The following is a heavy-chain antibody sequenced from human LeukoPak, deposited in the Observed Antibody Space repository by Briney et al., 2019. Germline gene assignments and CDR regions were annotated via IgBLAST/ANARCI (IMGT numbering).Heavy chain of an antibody. Sequence: ASVKVSCKASGYTFTSYDINWVRQATGQGLEWMGWMNPNSGNTGYAQKFQGRVTMTRNNSITTAYMELSSLRSEDTAVYYCARRHGRCSDGSCYYPDYWGQGNLVNVSS. J-gene: IGHJ4*02. D-gene: IGHD2-15*01. V-gene: IGHV1-8*01. CDR2: MNPNSGNT. CDR3: ARRHGRCSDGSCYYPDY. CDR1: GYTFTSYD.